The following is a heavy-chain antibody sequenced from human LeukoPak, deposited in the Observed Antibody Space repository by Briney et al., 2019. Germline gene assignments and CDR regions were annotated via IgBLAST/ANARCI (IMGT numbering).Heavy chain of an antibody. CDR2: ISGNSAYT. V-gene: IGHV3-23*01. D-gene: IGHD2-8*01. CDR3: AKGRDCTKGVCRNFDC. CDR1: ELTFSNYA. J-gene: IGHJ4*02. Sequence: GGSLRLSCAASELTFSNYAMSWVRQAPGKGLEWVSIISGNSAYTHYADSVKGRFTISRDNSKNTLYLQMNSLRAEDTAVYYCAKGRDCTKGVCRNFDCWGQGALVTVSS.